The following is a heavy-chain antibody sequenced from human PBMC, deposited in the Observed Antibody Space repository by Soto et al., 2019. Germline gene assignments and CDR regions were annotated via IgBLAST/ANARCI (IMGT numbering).Heavy chain of an antibody. CDR3: ARGGITFGGVIDAFDI. Sequence: PSETLSLTCTVSGGSISSGGYYWSWIRQHPGKGMERIGYIYYSGSTYYNPSLKSRVTISVDTSKNQFSLKLSSVTAADTAVYYCARGGITFGGVIDAFDIWGQGTMVTVSS. D-gene: IGHD3-16*02. V-gene: IGHV4-31*03. J-gene: IGHJ3*02. CDR1: GGSISSGGYY. CDR2: IYYSGST.